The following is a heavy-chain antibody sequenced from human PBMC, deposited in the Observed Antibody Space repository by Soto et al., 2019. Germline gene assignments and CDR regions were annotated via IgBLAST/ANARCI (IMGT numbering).Heavy chain of an antibody. V-gene: IGHV4-59*01. CDR2: IYYSGST. J-gene: IGHJ6*02. CDR3: AREEYSGYDPHDDYYGSDV. CDR1: VGSISSYY. D-gene: IGHD5-12*01. Sequence: SETLSLTCTVSVGSISSYYWSWIRQPPGKGLEWIGYIYYSGSTNYNPSLKSRVTISVDTSKNQFSLKLSSVTAADTAVYYCAREEYSGYDPHDDYYGSDVGGQVTTGSVS.